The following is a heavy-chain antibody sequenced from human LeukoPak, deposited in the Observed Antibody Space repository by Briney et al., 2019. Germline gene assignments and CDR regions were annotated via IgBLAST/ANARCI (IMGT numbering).Heavy chain of an antibody. J-gene: IGHJ3*02. CDR1: GGSISSYY. CDR2: IYYSGST. Sequence: SPSQTLSLTCTVSGGSISSYYWSWIRQPPGKGLEWIGYIYYSGSTNYNPSLKSRVTISVDTSKNQFSLKLSSVTAADTAVYYCARQDVATSHDAFDIWGQGTMVTVSS. CDR3: ARQDVATSHDAFDI. V-gene: IGHV4-59*08. D-gene: IGHD5-12*01.